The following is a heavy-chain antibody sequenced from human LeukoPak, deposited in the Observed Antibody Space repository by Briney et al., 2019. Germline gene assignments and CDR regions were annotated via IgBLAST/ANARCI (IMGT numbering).Heavy chain of an antibody. CDR2: IYYSGST. CDR1: GGSISSSSYY. CDR3: ARVRYYYDSSDYNDAFDI. V-gene: IGHV4-39*01. J-gene: IGHJ3*02. Sequence: PSETLSLTCTVSGGSISSSSYYWGWIRQPPGKGLEWIGSIYYSGSTYYNPSLKSRVTISVDTSKNQFSLKLSSVTAADTAVYYCARVRYYYDSSDYNDAFDIWGQGTMVTVSS. D-gene: IGHD3-22*01.